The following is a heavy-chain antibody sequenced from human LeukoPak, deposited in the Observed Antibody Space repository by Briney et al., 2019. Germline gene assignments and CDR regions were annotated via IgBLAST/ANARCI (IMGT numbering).Heavy chain of an antibody. CDR2: INHSGSA. CDR3: ASRAVMGATSPSSDY. D-gene: IGHD1-26*01. V-gene: IGHV4-34*01. J-gene: IGHJ4*02. Sequence: PSETLSLTCTVSGGSISSYYWSWIRQPPGKGLEWIGEINHSGSANYNPSLKSRVTISVDTSKNQFSLKLSSVTAAVTAVYYCASRAVMGATSPSSDYWGQGTLVTVSS. CDR1: GGSISSYY.